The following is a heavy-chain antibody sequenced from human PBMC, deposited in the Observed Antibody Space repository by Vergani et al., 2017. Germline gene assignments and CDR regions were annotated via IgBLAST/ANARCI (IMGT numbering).Heavy chain of an antibody. J-gene: IGHJ4*02. Sequence: EVQLVESGGGLVKPGGSLRLSCAASGFTFDDYAMHWVRQAPGKGLEWVSGISWNSGSTGYADSVKGRFTISRDNAKNSLYLQMNSLRAEDMALYYCARTNDYGDYYFDYWGQGTLVTVSS. D-gene: IGHD4-17*01. V-gene: IGHV3-9*03. CDR2: ISWNSGST. CDR3: ARTNDYGDYYFDY. CDR1: GFTFDDYA.